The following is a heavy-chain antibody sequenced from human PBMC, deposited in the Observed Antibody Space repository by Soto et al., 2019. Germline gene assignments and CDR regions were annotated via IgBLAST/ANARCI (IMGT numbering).Heavy chain of an antibody. V-gene: IGHV4-4*07. CDR1: GDAMSSYY. J-gene: IGHJ3*01. CDR2: ISATGTT. CDR3: ARDQAGAADF. D-gene: IGHD6-13*01. Sequence: QVQLQESGPGLVEPSETLSLTCTVSGDAMSSYYWSWIRQSAEKGLEWIVRISATGTTTYIPSLKSRITLAVATSKNQCSLHLKFGTASDTAVYFCARDQAGAADFGGQGPVVTVS.